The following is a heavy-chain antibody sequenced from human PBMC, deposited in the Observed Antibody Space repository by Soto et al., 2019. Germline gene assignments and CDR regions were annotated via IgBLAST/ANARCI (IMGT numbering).Heavy chain of an antibody. V-gene: IGHV1-2*04. D-gene: IGHD2-8*01. CDR1: GYSFTDYH. CDR2: INPKSGGT. CDR3: ARGDSTDCSNGVCSFFYNHDMDV. Sequence: ASVKVSCKASGYSFTDYHIHWVRQAPGQGLEWLGRINPKSGGTSTAQRFQGWVTMTTDTSISTASMELTRLTSDDTAIYYCARGDSTDCSNGVCSFFYNHDMDVWGQGTTVTVS. J-gene: IGHJ6*02.